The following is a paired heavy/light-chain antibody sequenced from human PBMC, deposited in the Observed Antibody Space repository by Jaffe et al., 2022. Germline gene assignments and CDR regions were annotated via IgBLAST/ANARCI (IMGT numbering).Light chain of an antibody. J-gene: IGLJ3*02. CDR3: AIYYSDTWV. Sequence: QPVLTQPPSLSASPGASARITCTLRSGIDIGSNKIFWFQQRAGSRPQYLLAYIPDSNNHQASGVPSRFYGSRDSSTNAGLLVISGLQSEDEADYYCAIYYSDTWVIGGGTRLTVL. CDR2: YIPDSNN. V-gene: IGLV5-39*01. CDR1: SGIDIGSNK.
Heavy chain of an antibody. Sequence: QVQLVESGGGVVQPGGSLRLSCSASGFSFSDYVMHWVRQAPGKGLEWVAYIHYGGGKSYGDSVKGRFTISRDNSRNSLYLQMNSLRFEDTAVYYCAKEEASPFDDWGQGSLVTVSP. J-gene: IGHJ4*02. CDR3: AKEEASPFDD. CDR2: IHYGGGK. CDR1: GFSFSDYV. V-gene: IGHV3-30*02.